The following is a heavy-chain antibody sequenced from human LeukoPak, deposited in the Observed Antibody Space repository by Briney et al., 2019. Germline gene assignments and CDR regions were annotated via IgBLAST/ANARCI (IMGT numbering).Heavy chain of an antibody. CDR2: IYTSGST. CDR1: GGSISSYY. J-gene: IGHJ4*02. D-gene: IGHD3-16*02. CDR3: ARSPVRRLGELSLYYFDY. Sequence: SETLSHTCTVSGGSISSYYWSWIRQPAGKGLEWIGRIYTSGSTNYNPSLKSRVTMSVDTSKNQFSLKLSSVTAADTAVYYCARSPVRRLGELSLYYFDYWGQGTLVTVSS. V-gene: IGHV4-4*07.